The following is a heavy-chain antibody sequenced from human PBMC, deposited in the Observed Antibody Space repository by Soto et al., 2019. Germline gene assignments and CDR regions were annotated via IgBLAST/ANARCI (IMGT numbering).Heavy chain of an antibody. CDR2: INPNSGGT. CDR1: GYIFSDYY. CDR3: ARGYCSVGRCSYFDY. J-gene: IGHJ4*02. Sequence: QVQLVQSGAEVKKPGASVKVSCKASGYIFSDYYMYWVRQAPGQELEWMGWINPNSGGTKYAQNFQGRVTMTRDTSISTAYMEVRRLKSDYTAVYYCARGYCSVGRCSYFDYWGQGTLVTVSS. V-gene: IGHV1-2*02. D-gene: IGHD2-15*01.